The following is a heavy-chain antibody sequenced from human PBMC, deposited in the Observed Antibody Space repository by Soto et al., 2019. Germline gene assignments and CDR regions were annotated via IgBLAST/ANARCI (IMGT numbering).Heavy chain of an antibody. J-gene: IGHJ4*02. CDR3: ARGRPVVREIRFDS. CDR2: INHSGAT. CDR1: DGSFSDFY. Sequence: QVHLQQWGAGLLKPSETLSLTCAVYDGSFSDFYWSWIRQPPGKGLEWIGEINHSGATNYNPSRKSRVTISVDTSKKQCSLKVNSVTDADTAVFYCARGRPVVREIRFDSWGQGTLVTVYS. D-gene: IGHD3-10*02. V-gene: IGHV4-34*01.